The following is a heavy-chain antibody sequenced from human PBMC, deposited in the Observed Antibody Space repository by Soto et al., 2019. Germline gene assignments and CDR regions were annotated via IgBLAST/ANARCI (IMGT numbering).Heavy chain of an antibody. CDR1: GGNFSSYT. V-gene: IGHV1-69*02. CDR2: IIPILGIA. J-gene: IGHJ5*02. CDR3: ARSRYSSSSPRSLSSP. D-gene: IGHD6-6*01. Sequence: SVKVSCKASGGNFSSYTISWVRQAPGQGLEWMGRIIPILGIANYAQKFQGRVTITADKSTSTAYMELSSLRSEDTAVYYCARSRYSSSSPRSLSSPWGQGSLVTVSS.